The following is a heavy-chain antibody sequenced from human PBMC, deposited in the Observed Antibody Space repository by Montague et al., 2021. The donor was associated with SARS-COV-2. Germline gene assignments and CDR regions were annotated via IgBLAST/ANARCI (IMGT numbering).Heavy chain of an antibody. CDR1: EFTFSSYW. J-gene: IGHJ2*01. CDR2: IYSDGSST. CDR3: ARGFCSSTNCYDWDFGL. D-gene: IGHD2-2*01. Sequence: SLRLSCAASEFTFSSYWMHWVRQAPGKGLVWVSRIYSDGSSTSYADSVKGRFTISRDNAKNTLYLQMNSLRAEDTAVYYCARGFCSSTNCYDWDFGLWGRGTLVTVSS. V-gene: IGHV3-74*01.